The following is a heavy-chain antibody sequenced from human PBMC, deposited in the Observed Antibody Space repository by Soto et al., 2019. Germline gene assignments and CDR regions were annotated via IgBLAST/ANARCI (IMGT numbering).Heavy chain of an antibody. D-gene: IGHD6-19*01. Sequence: APVKGSLKASGYTLTRHYMHWVRQAPGQGLEWMGILNPSGGSTSHAQKFQGRVTMTRDTSTSTVYMELSSLRSEDTAVYYCARESSGWYVWGQGTLVTVSS. V-gene: IGHV1-46*01. CDR1: GYTLTRHY. CDR2: LNPSGGST. J-gene: IGHJ4*02. CDR3: ARESSGWYV.